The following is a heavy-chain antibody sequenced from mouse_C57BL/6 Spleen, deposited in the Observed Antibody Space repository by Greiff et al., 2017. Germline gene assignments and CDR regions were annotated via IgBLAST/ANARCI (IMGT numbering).Heavy chain of an antibody. V-gene: IGHV5-9*01. CDR3: ARHDLLLRYFDY. J-gene: IGHJ2*01. CDR1: GFTFSSYT. D-gene: IGHD1-1*01. Sequence: EVQLQESGGGLVKPGGSLKLSCAASGFTFSSYTMSWVRQTPEKRLEWVATISGGGGNTYYPDSVKGRFTISRDNAKNTLYLQMSSLRSEDTALYYCARHDLLLRYFDYWGQGTTLTVSS. CDR2: ISGGGGNT.